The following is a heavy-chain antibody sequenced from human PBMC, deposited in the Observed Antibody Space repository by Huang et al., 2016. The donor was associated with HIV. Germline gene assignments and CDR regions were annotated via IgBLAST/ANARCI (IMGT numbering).Heavy chain of an antibody. D-gene: IGHD2-15*01. J-gene: IGHJ4*02. V-gene: IGHV3-30*18. CDR1: GFKLSGFG. CDR2: ISYEGRSQ. Sequence: QVHLVESGGGVVQPGGSLGLSCAASGFKLSGFGMHWVRKAPGKGLEWVAGISYEGRSQFYTDSVKGRFTISRDNSDNTLSLQMKGLRPDDTAVYYCAKESRWFSDFDHWGQGVLVSVSS. CDR3: AKESRWFSDFDH.